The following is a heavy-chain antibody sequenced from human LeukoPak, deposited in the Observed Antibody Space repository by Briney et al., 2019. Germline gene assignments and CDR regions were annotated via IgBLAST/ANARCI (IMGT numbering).Heavy chain of an antibody. V-gene: IGHV4-34*01. CDR2: INHSGST. CDR3: ARDYYGSGSYYWYYFDY. Sequence: PSETLSLTCAVYGGSFSGYYWSWIRQPPGKGLEWIGEINHSGSTNYNPSLKSRVTISVDTSKNQFSPKLSSVTAADTAVYYCARDYYGSGSYYWYYFDYWGQGTLVTVSS. CDR1: GGSFSGYY. J-gene: IGHJ4*02. D-gene: IGHD3-10*01.